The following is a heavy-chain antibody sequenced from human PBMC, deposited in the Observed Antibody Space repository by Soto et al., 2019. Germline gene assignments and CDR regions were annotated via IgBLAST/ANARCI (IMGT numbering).Heavy chain of an antibody. Sequence: SETLSLTCTVSGGSISSGGYYWSWIRQHPGKGLEWIGYIYYSGSTYYNPSLKSRVTISVDTSKNQFSLKLSSVTAADTAVYYCAREGTHRSGYYTPSAFDIGGQGTMVTVSS. CDR1: GGSISSGGYY. CDR2: IYYSGST. J-gene: IGHJ3*02. V-gene: IGHV4-31*03. CDR3: AREGTHRSGYYTPSAFDI. D-gene: IGHD3-3*01.